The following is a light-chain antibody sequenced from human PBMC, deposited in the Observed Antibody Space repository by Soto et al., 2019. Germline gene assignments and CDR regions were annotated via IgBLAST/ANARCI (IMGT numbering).Light chain of an antibody. CDR2: DNN. V-gene: IGLV1-51*01. CDR1: SSNIGNNY. CDR3: GTWDSSLSAVA. Sequence: QSVLTQPPSVSAAPGQKVTISCSGSSSNIGNNYVSWYQQLLGTAPKLLIYDNNKRPSGIPDRFSGSKSGTSATLGITGLQTGDEADYYCGTWDSSLSAVAFGGGTKLTVL. J-gene: IGLJ2*01.